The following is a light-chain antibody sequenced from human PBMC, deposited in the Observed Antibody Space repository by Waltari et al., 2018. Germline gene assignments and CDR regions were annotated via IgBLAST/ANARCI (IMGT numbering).Light chain of an antibody. Sequence: QLVLTQSPSASAPLGASVKLTCTLSRGPTNNLIPWHPQHPKKGPRYLMKVNSDGSHNKGDKIPERFSGSSSGAERYLTISSLQSEDEADYYCQTGGHGTWVFGGGTKLTVL. V-gene: IGLV4-69*01. CDR1: RGPTNNL. CDR2: VNSDGSH. J-gene: IGLJ3*02. CDR3: QTGGHGTWV.